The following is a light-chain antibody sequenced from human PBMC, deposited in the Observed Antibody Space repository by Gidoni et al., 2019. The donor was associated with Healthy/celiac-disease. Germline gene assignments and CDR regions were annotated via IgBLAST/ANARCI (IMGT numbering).Light chain of an antibody. CDR3: QQRSNWPPLT. J-gene: IGKJ4*01. Sequence: PGERATLSCRASQSVSSYLAWYQQKPGQAPRLLIYDASNRATGIPARFSGSGSGTDFTLTISSLEPEDFAVYYCQQRSNWPPLTFGGGTKVEIK. CDR1: QSVSSY. V-gene: IGKV3-11*01. CDR2: DAS.